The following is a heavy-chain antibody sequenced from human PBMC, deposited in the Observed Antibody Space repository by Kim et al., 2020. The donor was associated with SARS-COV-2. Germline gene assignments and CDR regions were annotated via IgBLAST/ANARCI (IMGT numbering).Heavy chain of an antibody. Sequence: AYAASVKGRFTISRDDSKNTAYLQMNSLKTEDTAVYYCTLGTAVAAYFDYWGQGTLVTVSS. V-gene: IGHV3-73*01. CDR3: TLGTAVAAYFDY. J-gene: IGHJ4*02. D-gene: IGHD6-19*01.